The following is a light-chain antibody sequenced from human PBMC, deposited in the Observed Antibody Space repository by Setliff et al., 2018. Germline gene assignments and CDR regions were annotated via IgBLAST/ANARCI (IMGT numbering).Light chain of an antibody. CDR3: GTWDSSLSAWV. J-gene: IGLJ3*02. V-gene: IGLV1-51*01. CDR2: DNN. CDR1: SSNIGNNY. Sequence: VLTQPPSVSAAPGQKVTISCSGSSSNIGNNYVSWYQQLPGTAPKLLIYDNNKRPSGIPDRFSGSKSGTSATLGITGLQTGDEGDYYCGTWDSSLSAWVFGGGTKVTVL.